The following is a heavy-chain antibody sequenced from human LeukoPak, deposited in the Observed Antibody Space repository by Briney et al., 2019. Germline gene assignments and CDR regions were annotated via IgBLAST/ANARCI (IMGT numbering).Heavy chain of an antibody. Sequence: GASVKVSCQVSGYTLTELSMHWVRQAPGQGLEWMGIINPSGGSTSYAQKFQGRVTMTRDTSTSTVYMELSSLRSEDTAVYYCARDGGGGDIVVVPAAMQVYNWFDPWGQGTLVTVSS. CDR1: GYTLTELS. CDR3: ARDGGGGDIVVVPAAMQVYNWFDP. CDR2: INPSGGST. D-gene: IGHD2-2*01. J-gene: IGHJ5*02. V-gene: IGHV1-46*01.